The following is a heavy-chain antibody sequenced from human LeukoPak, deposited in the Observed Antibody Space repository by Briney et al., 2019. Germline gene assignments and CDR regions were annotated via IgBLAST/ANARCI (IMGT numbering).Heavy chain of an antibody. CDR3: AREVSGNFDY. Sequence: SQTLSLTCTVSGGSISSGGYYWSWIRQHPGKGLEWVGYISYSGSTYYNPSLKSRVTISVDTSKNQFSLKPSSVTAADTAVYYCAREVSGNFDYWGQGTLVTVSS. J-gene: IGHJ4*02. V-gene: IGHV4-31*03. CDR2: ISYSGST. CDR1: GGSISSGGYY.